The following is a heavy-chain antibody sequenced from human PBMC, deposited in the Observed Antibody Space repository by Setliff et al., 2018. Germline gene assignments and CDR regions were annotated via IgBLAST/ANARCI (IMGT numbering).Heavy chain of an antibody. D-gene: IGHD3-9*01. J-gene: IGHJ6*03. CDR2: IYYSGTA. CDR3: ARLPKIVTGYYWSHYSYSMDV. V-gene: IGHV4-39*01. CDR1: GDSISDISYY. Sequence: SEALSLTCTISGDSISDISYYWGFIRQSPGKVPEWIGSIYYSGTAYYNPSLVIRVSMFVDTSKNQFSLTLNSVTAADTAVYYCARLPKIVTGYYWSHYSYSMDVWGKGTTVTVSS.